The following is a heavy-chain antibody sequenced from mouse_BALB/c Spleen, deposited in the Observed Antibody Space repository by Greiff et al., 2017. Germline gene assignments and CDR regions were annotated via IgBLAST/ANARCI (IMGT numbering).Heavy chain of an antibody. J-gene: IGHJ4*01. CDR2: ISSGGSYT. Sequence: EVQLVESGAGLVKPGGSLKLSCAASGFTFSSYAMSWVRQSPEKRLEWVAEISSGGSYTYYPDTVTGRFTISRDNAKNTLYLEMSSLRSEDTAMYYYGRAELGRWSMDYWGQGTSVTVSA. V-gene: IGHV5-9-4*01. CDR3: GRAELGRWSMDY. CDR1: GFTFSSYA. D-gene: IGHD4-1*01.